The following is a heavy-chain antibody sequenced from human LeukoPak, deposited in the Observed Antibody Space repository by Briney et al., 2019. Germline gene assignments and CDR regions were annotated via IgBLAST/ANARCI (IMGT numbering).Heavy chain of an antibody. CDR3: AREWHIVVVTARGAFDT. J-gene: IGHJ3*02. CDR2: INHSGST. D-gene: IGHD2-21*02. V-gene: IGHV4-34*01. CDR1: GGSFSGYY. Sequence: PPETLSLTCAVYGGSFSGYYWSWIRQPPGKGLEWIGEINHSGSTNYNPSLKSRVTISVDTSKNQFSLKLSSVTAADTAVYYCAREWHIVVVTARGAFDTWGQGTMVTVSS.